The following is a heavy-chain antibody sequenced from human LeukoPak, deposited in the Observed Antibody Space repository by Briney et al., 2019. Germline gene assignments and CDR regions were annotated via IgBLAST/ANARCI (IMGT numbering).Heavy chain of an antibody. Sequence: GASVKVSCKASGYTFTNYDINWVRQATGQGLEWMGWMNPNSGNTGYARKFQGRVTMTRNTSISTAYMELSSLRSEDTAVYYCARGITIFGVVTLDYWGQGTLVTVSS. CDR3: ARGITIFGVVTLDY. CDR2: MNPNSGNT. V-gene: IGHV1-8*01. D-gene: IGHD3-3*01. J-gene: IGHJ4*02. CDR1: GYTFTNYD.